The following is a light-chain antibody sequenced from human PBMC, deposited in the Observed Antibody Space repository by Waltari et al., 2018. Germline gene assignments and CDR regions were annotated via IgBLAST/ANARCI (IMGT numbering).Light chain of an antibody. CDR2: EDR. V-gene: IGLV2-23*01. CDR3: CSYAGYSTYV. Sequence: QSALPQPASVSGSPGTSLTISCTGTISAVGGYSLASWYQQHPGTAPKLILYEDRKRPSGVSDRFSGSTSGNTASLTISGLQAEDEADYFCCSYAGYSTYVFGTGTKVTVL. CDR1: ISAVGGYSL. J-gene: IGLJ1*01.